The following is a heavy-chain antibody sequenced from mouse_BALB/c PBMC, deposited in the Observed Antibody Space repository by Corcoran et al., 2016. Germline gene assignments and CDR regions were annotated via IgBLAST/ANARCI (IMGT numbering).Heavy chain of an antibody. V-gene: IGHV9-3-1*01. CDR2: INTYTGEP. CDR1: GYTFTNYG. Sequence: QIQLVQSGPELKKPGETVKISCKASGYTFTNYGMNWVKTAPGKGLKWMGWINTYTGEPTYADDFKGRFAFSLETSASTAYLQINNLKNEDTATYFCAREPYAMDYWGQGTSVTVSS. J-gene: IGHJ4*01. CDR3: AREPYAMDY.